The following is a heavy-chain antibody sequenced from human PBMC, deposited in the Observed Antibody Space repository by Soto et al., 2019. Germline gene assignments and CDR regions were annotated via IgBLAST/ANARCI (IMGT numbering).Heavy chain of an antibody. CDR2: IYSGGST. CDR3: ARGYCSSTSCYQHYYYYMDV. D-gene: IGHD2-2*01. V-gene: IGHV3-66*01. CDR1: GFTVSSNY. J-gene: IGHJ6*03. Sequence: GGSLRLSCAASGFTVSSNYMSWVRQAPGKGLEWVSVIYSGGSTYYADSVKGRFTISRDNSKNTLNLQMNSLRAEDTAVYYCARGYCSSTSCYQHYYYYMDVWGKGTTVTVSS.